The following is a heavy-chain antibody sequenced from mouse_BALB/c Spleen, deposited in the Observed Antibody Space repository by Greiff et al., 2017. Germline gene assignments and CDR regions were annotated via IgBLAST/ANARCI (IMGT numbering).Heavy chain of an antibody. CDR3: TRDLPAYYFDY. J-gene: IGHJ2*01. V-gene: IGHV5-6-4*01. Sequence: EVMLVESGGGLVKPGGSLKLSCAASGFTFSSYTMSWVRQTPEKRLEWVATISSGGSYTYYPDSVKGRFTISRDNAKNTLYLQMSSLKSEDTAMYYCTRDLPAYYFDYWGQGTTLTVSS. D-gene: IGHD1-2*01. CDR2: ISSGGSYT. CDR1: GFTFSSYT.